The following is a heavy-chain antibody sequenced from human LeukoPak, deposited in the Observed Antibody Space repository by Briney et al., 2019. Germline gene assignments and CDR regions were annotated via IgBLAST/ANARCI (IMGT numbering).Heavy chain of an antibody. CDR1: GYTLTELS. J-gene: IGHJ5*02. Sequence: ASVKVSCKVSGYTLTELSIHWVRQAPGKGLEWMGGFDPEDGETIYAQKFQGRVTMTEDTSTDTAYMELSSLRSEDTAVYYCATGQYYYDSSGYYPSWGQGTLVTVSS. CDR3: ATGQYYYDSSGYYPS. CDR2: FDPEDGET. D-gene: IGHD3-22*01. V-gene: IGHV1-24*01.